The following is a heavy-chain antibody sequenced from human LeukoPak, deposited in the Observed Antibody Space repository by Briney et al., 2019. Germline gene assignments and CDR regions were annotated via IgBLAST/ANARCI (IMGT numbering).Heavy chain of an antibody. CDR3: AKGPNWFDP. J-gene: IGHJ5*02. CDR2: ISGSGGRT. Sequence: PGGSLRLSCAASGFTFSTYGMSWVRQAPGKGLECVSAISGSGGRTYYADSVKGRFTISRDNSKNTLYMQMFSLRAEDTAVYYCAKGPNWFDPWGQGTLVTVSS. CDR1: GFTFSTYG. V-gene: IGHV3-23*01.